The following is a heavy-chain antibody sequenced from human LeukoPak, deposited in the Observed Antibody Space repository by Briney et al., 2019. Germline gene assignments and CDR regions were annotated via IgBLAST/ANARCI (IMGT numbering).Heavy chain of an antibody. CDR3: ARDSDYGGKGGDFDY. J-gene: IGHJ4*02. CDR2: ISSSSSTI. CDR1: GFTFSSYS. D-gene: IGHD4-23*01. V-gene: IGHV3-48*02. Sequence: GGSLRLSCAASGFTFSSYSMNWVRQAPGKGLEWVSYISSSSSTIYYADSVKGRFTISRDNAKNSLYLQMNSLRDEDTAVYYCARDSDYGGKGGDFDYWGQGTLVTVSS.